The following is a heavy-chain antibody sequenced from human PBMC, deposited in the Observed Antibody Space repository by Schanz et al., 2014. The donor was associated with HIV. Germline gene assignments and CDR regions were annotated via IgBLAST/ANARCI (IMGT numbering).Heavy chain of an antibody. V-gene: IGHV3-33*01. CDR1: GFIFSNYG. Sequence: QVQLVESGGGVVQPGRSLRLSCVASGFIFSNYGMYWVRQAPGKGLECVAVIWFDGSNKNYADSVKGRFTISRDNAKNSLYLQMDSLRGEDTAVYYCARGGKMVTFGGVVAPFDYWGQGSLVTVSS. CDR3: ARGGKMVTFGGVVAPFDY. CDR2: IWFDGSNK. D-gene: IGHD3-16*02. J-gene: IGHJ4*02.